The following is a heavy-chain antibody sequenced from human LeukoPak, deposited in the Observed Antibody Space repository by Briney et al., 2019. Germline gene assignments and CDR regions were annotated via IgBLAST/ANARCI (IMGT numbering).Heavy chain of an antibody. CDR2: INHSGST. D-gene: IGHD4-17*01. CDR3: ARNQRPPLRLYYSFMDV. Sequence: SETLSLTCAVSDGSLSGYYWSWIRQSPGKGLEWIGEINHSGSTNYNPSLQSRVTISVDTSKNQLSLELNSVTAADTAVYYCARNQRPPLRLYYSFMDVWGKGTTVTVSS. V-gene: IGHV4-34*01. J-gene: IGHJ6*03. CDR1: DGSLSGYY.